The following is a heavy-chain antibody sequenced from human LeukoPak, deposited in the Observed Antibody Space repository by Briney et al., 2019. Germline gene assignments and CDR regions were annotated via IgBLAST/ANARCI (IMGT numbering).Heavy chain of an antibody. CDR2: INPNSGGT. CDR3: ARDSRSDYYDSSGYYLFDY. D-gene: IGHD3-22*01. Sequence: ASVKVSCKASGYTFTGYYMHWVRQAPGQGLEWMGWINPNSGGTNYAQKFQGRVTMTRDTSIGTAYMELSRLRSDDTAVYYCARDSRSDYYDSSGYYLFDYWGQGTLVTVSS. CDR1: GYTFTGYY. V-gene: IGHV1-2*02. J-gene: IGHJ4*02.